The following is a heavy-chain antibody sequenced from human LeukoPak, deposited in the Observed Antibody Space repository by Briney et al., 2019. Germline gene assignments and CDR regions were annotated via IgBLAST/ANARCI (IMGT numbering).Heavy chain of an antibody. CDR2: IRRRAYGGAA. CDR3: SRNGLVDFDY. Sequence: GQSLRLSCTTSGFAFDDFAMSWVLRPAGKGLEWVGFIRRRAYGGAAEYAASVKGRFIISRDDSKGIAYLQMNSLKTEDTAVYYCSRNGLVDFDYWGQGSRVIVSP. J-gene: IGHJ4*02. V-gene: IGHV3-49*04. CDR1: GFAFDDFA.